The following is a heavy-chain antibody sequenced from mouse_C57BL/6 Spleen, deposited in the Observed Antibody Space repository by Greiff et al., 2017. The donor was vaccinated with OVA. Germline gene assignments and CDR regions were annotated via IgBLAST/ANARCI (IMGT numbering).Heavy chain of an antibody. CDR1: GYAFSSSW. J-gene: IGHJ2*01. CDR2: IYPGDGDT. V-gene: IGHV1-82*01. Sequence: VQLQQSGPELVKPGASVKISCKASGYAFSSSWMNWVKQRPGKGLEWIGRIYPGDGDTNYNGKFKGKATLTADKSSSTAYMQLSSLTSEDSAVYFCARRGAGTDGYYFDYWGQGTTLTVSS. CDR3: ARRGAGTDGYYFDY. D-gene: IGHD4-1*01.